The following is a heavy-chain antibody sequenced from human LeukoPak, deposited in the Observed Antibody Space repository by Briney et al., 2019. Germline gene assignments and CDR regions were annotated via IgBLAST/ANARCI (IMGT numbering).Heavy chain of an antibody. V-gene: IGHV3-9*01. D-gene: IGHD1-26*01. J-gene: IGHJ4*02. CDR3: VKDAYSKNYGYGDY. Sequence: GGSLRLSCAASGFTFDDYAIHWVRQAPGKGLEWVSGISWKSRALDYADSVKGRFTISRDNAKSSLYLQMNSLRAEDTALYYCVKDAYSKNYGYGDYWGQGTLVTVSS. CDR1: GFTFDDYA. CDR2: ISWKSRAL.